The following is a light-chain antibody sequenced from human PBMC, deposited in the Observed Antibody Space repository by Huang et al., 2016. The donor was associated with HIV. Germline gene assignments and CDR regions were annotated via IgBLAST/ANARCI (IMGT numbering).Light chain of an antibody. J-gene: IGKJ4*01. V-gene: IGKV1-17*03. CDR2: AAS. CDR3: LQHNSYPLT. CDR1: QGISNY. Sequence: DIQMTQSPSAMSASVGDRVTITCRAGQGISNYLAGFQQKPWKVPKRLIYAASSLQSGVPSRFSGSGSGTEFTLTISSLQPEDFATYYCLQHNSYPLTFGGGTKVEIK.